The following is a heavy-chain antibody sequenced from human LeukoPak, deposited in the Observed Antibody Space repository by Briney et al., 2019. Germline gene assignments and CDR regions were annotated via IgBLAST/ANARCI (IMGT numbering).Heavy chain of an antibody. J-gene: IGHJ5*02. CDR2: IIPIFGIA. V-gene: IGHV1-69*04. Sequence: SVKVSCKASGGTFSSYAISWVRQAPGQGLEWMGRIIPIFGIANYAQKFQGRVTITADKPTSTAYVELSSLRSEDTAVYYCARVGINWFDPWGQGTLVTVSS. CDR1: GGTFSSYA. D-gene: IGHD1-26*01. CDR3: ARVGINWFDP.